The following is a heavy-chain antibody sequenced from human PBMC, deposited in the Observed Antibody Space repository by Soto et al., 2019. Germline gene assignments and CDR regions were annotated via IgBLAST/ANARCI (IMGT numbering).Heavy chain of an antibody. CDR3: ARGGSYFDY. CDR1: GFTFSSYE. D-gene: IGHD1-26*01. Sequence: PGGSLRLSCAASGFTFSSYEMNWVRQAPGKGLEWVSYITGSGNTIYYADSVKGRFTISRENAKDSMYLQMNSLRAEDTAVYYCARGGSYFDYWGQGTLVTVSS. V-gene: IGHV3-48*03. CDR2: ITGSGNTI. J-gene: IGHJ4*02.